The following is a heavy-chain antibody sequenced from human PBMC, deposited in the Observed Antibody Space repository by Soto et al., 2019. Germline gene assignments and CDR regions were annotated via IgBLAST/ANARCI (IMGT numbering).Heavy chain of an antibody. Sequence: EVQLVESGGGLVQPGGSLRLSCAASGFTFSNYWMHWVRQAPGKGLVWVSRINGDGTGTNYADSVKGQFTISRDNAKNTVYLQMNSLRAEDTAVYYCGRGASGSYRLDYWGQGTLVTVSS. CDR2: INGDGTGT. CDR3: GRGASGSYRLDY. V-gene: IGHV3-74*01. CDR1: GFTFSNYW. J-gene: IGHJ4*02. D-gene: IGHD3-10*01.